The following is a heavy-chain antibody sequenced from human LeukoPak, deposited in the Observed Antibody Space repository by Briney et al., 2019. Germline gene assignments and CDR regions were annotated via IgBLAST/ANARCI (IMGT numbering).Heavy chain of an antibody. CDR2: ITHNGNVN. D-gene: IGHD3-10*01. Sequence: ETLSLTCAVSGGSISSGGYSWGWIRQPPGKDLEWVASITHNGNVNYYVDSVKGRFTISRDNAKNSLYMQMSCLRSEDTAVDFCARGSGLDVWGQGATVTVSS. CDR1: GGSISSGGYS. V-gene: IGHV3-7*03. J-gene: IGHJ6*02. CDR3: ARGSGLDV.